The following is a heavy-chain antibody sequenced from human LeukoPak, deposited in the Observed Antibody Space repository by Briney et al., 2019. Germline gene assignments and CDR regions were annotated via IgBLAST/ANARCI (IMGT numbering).Heavy chain of an antibody. Sequence: GGSLRLSCAASGFTFSSYDMHWVRQVTGKGLEWVSAIGTAGDTYYPGSVKGRFTISRENAKNSLYLQMNSLRAEDTAVYYCARARSQYSYGYEVDYWGQGTLVTVSS. V-gene: IGHV3-13*01. CDR3: ARARSQYSYGYEVDY. CDR1: GFTFSSYD. CDR2: IGTAGDT. D-gene: IGHD5-18*01. J-gene: IGHJ4*02.